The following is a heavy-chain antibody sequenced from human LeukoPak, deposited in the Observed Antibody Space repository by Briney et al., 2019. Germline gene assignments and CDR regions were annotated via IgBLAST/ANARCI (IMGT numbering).Heavy chain of an antibody. D-gene: IGHD7-27*01. CDR3: ARDNWGFDI. J-gene: IGHJ3*02. V-gene: IGHV3-7*04. CDR1: GFSFSGYW. Sequence: GGSLRLSCAGSGFSFSGYWINWVRQAPGRGLGWVASINLDGSEKYSVASVKGRFTISRDNAKNSLYLKMNSLRAEDTAVYYCARDNWGFDIWGQGTMVTVSS. CDR2: INLDGSEK.